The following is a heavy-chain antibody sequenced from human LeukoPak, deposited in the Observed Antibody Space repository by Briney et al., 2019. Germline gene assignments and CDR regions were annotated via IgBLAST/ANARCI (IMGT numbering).Heavy chain of an antibody. D-gene: IGHD6-19*01. CDR1: GGSISSYF. V-gene: IGHV4-59*01. CDR3: ARLESSGWSYWYFDL. CDR2: ALYTGST. J-gene: IGHJ2*01. Sequence: SETLSLTCSASGGSISSYFWSWIRQAPGKGLEWVGYALYTGSTEYNPALKSRVTISLDTSNNQFSLRLSSVTAADTAVYYCARLESSGWSYWYFDLWGRGTLVTVSS.